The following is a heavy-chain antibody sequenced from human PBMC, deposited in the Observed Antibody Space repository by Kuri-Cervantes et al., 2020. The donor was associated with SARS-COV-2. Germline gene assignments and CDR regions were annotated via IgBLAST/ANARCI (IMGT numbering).Heavy chain of an antibody. V-gene: IGHV4-34*01. CDR2: INHSGST. CDR3: ARGRIAVVPAAKAFDP. J-gene: IGHJ5*02. Sequence: ESLKISCAVYGGSFSGYYWSWIRQPPGKGLEWIGEINHSGSTNYNPSLKSRATISVDTSKNQFSLKLSSVTAADTAVYYCARGRIAVVPAAKAFDPRGQGTLVTVSS. D-gene: IGHD2-2*01. CDR1: GGSFSGYY.